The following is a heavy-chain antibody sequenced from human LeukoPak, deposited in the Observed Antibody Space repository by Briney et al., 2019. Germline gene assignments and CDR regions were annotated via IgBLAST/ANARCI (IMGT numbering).Heavy chain of an antibody. J-gene: IGHJ5*02. D-gene: IGHD3-10*01. V-gene: IGHV3-23*01. Sequence: GGSLRLSCAASGFTFSSYAMSWVRQAPGKGLEWVSSISEFGNDPSYADSVKGRFTISRDDSRNTLYLQMNSLRAEDTAVYYCAKQFVDVWGQGTLVTVSS. CDR3: AKQFVDV. CDR2: ISEFGNDP. CDR1: GFTFSSYA.